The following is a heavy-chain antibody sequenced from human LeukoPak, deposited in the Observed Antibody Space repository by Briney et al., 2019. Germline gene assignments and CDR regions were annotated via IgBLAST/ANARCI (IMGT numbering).Heavy chain of an antibody. CDR2: ISPRGNLL. J-gene: IGHJ4*02. CDR3: TRDSDSSTWAFDY. V-gene: IGHV3-11*01. CDR1: GFTFSGYY. Sequence: GGSLRLSCAASGFTFSGYYMSWIRQAPGGGLEGVSYISPRGNLLYYAVSVKGRFTISRDNARNSLFLQLNSLRAEDTAVYYCTRDSDSSTWAFDYWGQGTVVTVSS. D-gene: IGHD6-13*01.